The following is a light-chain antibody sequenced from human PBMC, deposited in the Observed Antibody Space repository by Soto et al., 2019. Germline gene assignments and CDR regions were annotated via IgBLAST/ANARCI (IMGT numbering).Light chain of an antibody. CDR1: SSNIGSNY. J-gene: IGLJ1*01. Sequence: QSVLTQPPSASGTPGQRVTISWAGSSSNIGSNYVCWYQHLPGTAPKLLIYSNNQRSSGVPDRFSGSKSGTSASLAISGLRSKDEADYYCATWDDSLRGHYVFGTGTKVTVL. CDR3: ATWDDSLRGHYV. V-gene: IGLV1-47*02. CDR2: SNN.